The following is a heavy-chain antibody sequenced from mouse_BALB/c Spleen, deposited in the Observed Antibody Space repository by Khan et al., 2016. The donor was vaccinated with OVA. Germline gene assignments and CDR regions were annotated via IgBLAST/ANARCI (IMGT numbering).Heavy chain of an antibody. Sequence: QVQLKQSGPGLVAPSQSLSLTCTVSGFSLTSYGVRWVRQSPGKGLEWLGVIWGDGSTNYNSTLISSMIIPKVNSKSQVFLKLTGLQTDDTATYYCAKFTPDYYSMDYWGQGTSVTVSS. V-gene: IGHV2-3*01. D-gene: IGHD1-1*01. CDR3: AKFTPDYYSMDY. CDR1: GFSLTSYG. CDR2: IWGDGST. J-gene: IGHJ4*01.